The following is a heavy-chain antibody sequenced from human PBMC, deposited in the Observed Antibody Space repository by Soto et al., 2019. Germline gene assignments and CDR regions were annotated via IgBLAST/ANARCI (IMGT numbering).Heavy chain of an antibody. CDR3: AKALGELSPESFDS. CDR2: ISYDGSNR. V-gene: IGHV3-30*18. Sequence: QVQLVESGGGVVQPGRSLRLSCAASGFTFNDYGVHWVRQAPGKGLEWVAFISYDGSNRYYADSVKGRFTISRDNSMNSLDLQMNSLRSDDTAVYYCAKALGELSPESFDSWGQGTLVTVSS. J-gene: IGHJ4*02. D-gene: IGHD3-16*02. CDR1: GFTFNDYG.